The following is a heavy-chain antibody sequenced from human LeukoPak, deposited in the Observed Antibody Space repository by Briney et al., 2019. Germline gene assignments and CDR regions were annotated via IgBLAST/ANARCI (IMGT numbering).Heavy chain of an antibody. CDR3: ARDKRYAFDN. CDR2: ISANSGDT. J-gene: IGHJ4*02. CDR1: GGTFSSYA. D-gene: IGHD3-9*01. V-gene: IGHV1-18*01. Sequence: ASVKVSCKASGGTFSSYAISWVRQAPGQGLEWMGWISANSGDTKFAQKFQGRVTMTTETSTNTAYMELRSLRFDDTAIYYCARDKRYAFDNWGQGTLVSVSS.